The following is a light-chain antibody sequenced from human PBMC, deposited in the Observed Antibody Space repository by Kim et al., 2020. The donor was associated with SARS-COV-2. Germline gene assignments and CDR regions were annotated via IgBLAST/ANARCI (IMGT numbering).Light chain of an antibody. Sequence: EIVLTQSPGTLSLSPGERATLSCRASQSVSRSDLAWYQHKPGQAPRLLIDAASHRTTGFPERFSGSGSGEDFTPTISRLAPEDSAVYYCQQYGTSALYTFGQGTKLEI. CDR1: QSVSRSD. CDR2: AAS. J-gene: IGKJ2*01. V-gene: IGKV3-20*01. CDR3: QQYGTSALYT.